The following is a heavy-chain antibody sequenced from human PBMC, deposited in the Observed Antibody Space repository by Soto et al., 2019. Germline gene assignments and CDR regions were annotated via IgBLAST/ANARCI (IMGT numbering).Heavy chain of an antibody. J-gene: IGHJ4*02. CDR2: IYYSGTT. Sequence: PSETLSLTCTVSGGSVSSGGYYWSWIRQHPGTGLEWIGYIYYSGTTYFNPSLKSRASISLDTSKNEFSLKLTSVAAADTAVYYCARRALPQCINGVCYKDGFWDYWGQGALVTVLL. D-gene: IGHD2-8*01. V-gene: IGHV4-31*03. CDR1: GGSVSSGGYY. CDR3: ARRALPQCINGVCYKDGFWDY.